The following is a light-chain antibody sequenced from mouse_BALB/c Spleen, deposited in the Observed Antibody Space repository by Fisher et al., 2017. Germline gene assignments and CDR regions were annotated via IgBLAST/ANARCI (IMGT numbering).Light chain of an antibody. CDR3: QQYSGYPLT. Sequence: IVITQSPAIMSASPGEKVTMTCSASSSVSYMYWYQQKPGSSPRLLIYSTSNLASGVPARFSGSGSGTSYSLTISSMEAEDAATFYCQQYSGYPLTFGAGTKLELK. V-gene: IGKV4-55*01. CDR2: STS. CDR1: SSVSY. J-gene: IGKJ5*01.